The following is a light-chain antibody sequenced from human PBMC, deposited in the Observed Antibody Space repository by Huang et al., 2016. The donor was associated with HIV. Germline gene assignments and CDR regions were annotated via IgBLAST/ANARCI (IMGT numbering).Light chain of an antibody. Sequence: DIQMTQSPSSLSASVGDRVTITCRATQSIRSYLNWYHQKPGEAPKLLSSAASRVQGGVPSRFSGSGSGTDFTRTITSLQPEDFGTYYCQQSHSTPHTFGQGTKVEIK. V-gene: IGKV1-39*01. CDR1: QSIRSY. CDR2: AAS. J-gene: IGKJ2*01. CDR3: QQSHSTPHT.